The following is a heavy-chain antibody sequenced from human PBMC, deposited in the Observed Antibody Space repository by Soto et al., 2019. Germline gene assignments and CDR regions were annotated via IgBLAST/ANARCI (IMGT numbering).Heavy chain of an antibody. D-gene: IGHD1-1*01. CDR3: GRGSHYLSTGDQGAT. CDR1: GGVFSNYA. V-gene: IGHV1-69*01. Sequence: QVQLVQSGAEVKQPGSSVKVSCKASGGVFSNYALTWVRQAPGQGPEWVGGLVPVFGTPNYAPKFQGRVTATADEATRTGYVELSTLTAADTAREDGGRGSHYLSTGDQGATGGEGTLVIVSP. CDR2: LVPVFGTP. J-gene: IGHJ4*02.